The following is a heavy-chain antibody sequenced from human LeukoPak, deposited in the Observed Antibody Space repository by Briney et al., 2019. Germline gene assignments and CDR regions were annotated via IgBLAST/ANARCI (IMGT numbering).Heavy chain of an antibody. CDR3: ARERGSGSYHPFDP. CDR1: GFTFSSYA. CDR2: IKQDGTEK. V-gene: IGHV3-7*01. Sequence: PGGSLRLSCAASGFTFSSYAMSWVRQAPGEGLEWVANIKQDGTEKNYVDSVKGRFTISRDNAKNSLYLQMNSLRAEDTAVYYCARERGSGSYHPFDPWGQGTLATVSS. J-gene: IGHJ5*02. D-gene: IGHD3-10*01.